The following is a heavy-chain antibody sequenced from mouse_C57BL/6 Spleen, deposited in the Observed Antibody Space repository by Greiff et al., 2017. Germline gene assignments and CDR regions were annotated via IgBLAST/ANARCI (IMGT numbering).Heavy chain of an antibody. CDR3: ARRGGSSYPFAY. J-gene: IGHJ3*01. CDR1: GYTFTDYN. V-gene: IGHV1-22*01. CDR2: INPNNGGT. Sequence: EVQVVESGPELVKPGASVKISCKASGYTFTDYNMHWVKQSHGKSLEWIGYINPNNGGTSYNQKFKGKATLTVNKSSSTAYMELRSLTSEDSAVYYCARRGGSSYPFAYWGQGTLVTVSA. D-gene: IGHD1-1*01.